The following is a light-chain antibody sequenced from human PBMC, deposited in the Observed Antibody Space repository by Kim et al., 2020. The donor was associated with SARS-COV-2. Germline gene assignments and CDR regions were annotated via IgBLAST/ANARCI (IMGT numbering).Light chain of an antibody. CDR3: QSADNSGTYVV. CDR2: KDR. Sequence: PGQTAKITCSGDALSKQYAYWYQQKPGQAPVLVIFKDRERPSGIPERFSGSSSGTTVTLTISGGQAEDEADYYCQSADNSGTYVVFGGGTQLTVL. CDR1: ALSKQY. J-gene: IGLJ2*01. V-gene: IGLV3-25*03.